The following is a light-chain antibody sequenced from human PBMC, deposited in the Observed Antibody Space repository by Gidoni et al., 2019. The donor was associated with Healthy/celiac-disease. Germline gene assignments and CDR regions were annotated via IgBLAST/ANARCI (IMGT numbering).Light chain of an antibody. CDR3: QQANSFPHT. CDR2: AAS. V-gene: IGKV1-12*01. CDR1: QGISSG. Sequence: DTQLTHSPSSVSASVGDRDTITCRASQGISSGLAWYQQKPGKAPKLLIYAASSLQSGVPSRFSGSGSGTEFTLTISSLQPEDFATYYCQQANSFPHTFGQGTKLEIK. J-gene: IGKJ2*01.